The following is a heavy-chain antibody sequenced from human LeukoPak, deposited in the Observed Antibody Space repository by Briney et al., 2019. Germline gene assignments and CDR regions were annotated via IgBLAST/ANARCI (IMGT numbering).Heavy chain of an antibody. V-gene: IGHV3-21*01. Sequence: GGSLRLSCAASGFTFSSYSMNRVRRAPGKGLEWVSSIISSSSYIYYADSVKGRFTISRDNAKNSLYLQMNSLRAEDTAVYYCARVSYCGGDCSTPVDYWGQGTLVTVSS. D-gene: IGHD2-21*02. CDR1: GFTFSSYS. CDR2: IISSSSYI. CDR3: ARVSYCGGDCSTPVDY. J-gene: IGHJ4*02.